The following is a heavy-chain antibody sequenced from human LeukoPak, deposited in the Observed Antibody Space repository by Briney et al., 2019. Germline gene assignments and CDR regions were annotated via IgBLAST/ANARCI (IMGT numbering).Heavy chain of an antibody. CDR1: GGSISSYY. J-gene: IGHJ3*02. V-gene: IGHV4-59*01. D-gene: IGHD6-13*01. CDR3: ARELGIAAAGEPAGAFDI. Sequence: SETLSLTCTVSGGSISSYYWSWIRQPPGKGLEWIGYIYYSGSTNYNPSLKSRVTISVDTTKNQFSLKLSSVTAADTAVYYCARELGIAAAGEPAGAFDIWGQGTMVTVSS. CDR2: IYYSGST.